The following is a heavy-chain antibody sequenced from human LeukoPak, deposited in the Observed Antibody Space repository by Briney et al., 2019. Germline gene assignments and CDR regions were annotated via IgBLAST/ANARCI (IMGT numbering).Heavy chain of an antibody. V-gene: IGHV4-59*01. D-gene: IGHD6-6*01. CDR1: GGSISSYY. CDR2: IYYSGST. Sequence: SETLSLTCTVSGGSISSYYWSWIRQPPGKGLEWIGYIYYSGSTNYNPSLKSRVTISVDTSKNQFSLKLSSVTAADTAVYYCARSPPGIAPRLGRLLYWFDPWGQGTLVTVSS. CDR3: ARSPPGIAPRLGRLLYWFDP. J-gene: IGHJ5*02.